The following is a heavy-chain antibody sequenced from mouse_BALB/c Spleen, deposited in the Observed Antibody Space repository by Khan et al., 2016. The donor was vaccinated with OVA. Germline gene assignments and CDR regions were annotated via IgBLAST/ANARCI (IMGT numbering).Heavy chain of an antibody. J-gene: IGHJ3*01. V-gene: IGHV5-17*02. CDR3: ARTGIYGYDRSWFAY. Sequence: EVELVESGGGLVQPGGSRKLSCAASGFTFSSFGLHWVRQAPEKGLAWVAYISSGSSTIYYADTVKGRLTIHRDNPKNTLFLQMTRLRPEDMASYYCARTGIYGYDRSWFAYWGQGTLVTVSA. CDR1: GFTFSSFG. CDR2: ISSGSSTI. D-gene: IGHD2-2*01.